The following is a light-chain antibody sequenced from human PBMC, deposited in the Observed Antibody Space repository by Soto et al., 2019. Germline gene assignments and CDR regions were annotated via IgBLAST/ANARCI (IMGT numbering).Light chain of an antibody. Sequence: EIVMTQSPATLSVSPGERATLSCRASQSVSSNLAWYQQKPGQAPRLLTYGASTRATGIPARFSGSGSGTEFTLTISSLQSEDFAVYYCQQYNIWPWTFGQGTKVEIK. CDR2: GAS. CDR1: QSVSSN. V-gene: IGKV3-15*01. CDR3: QQYNIWPWT. J-gene: IGKJ1*01.